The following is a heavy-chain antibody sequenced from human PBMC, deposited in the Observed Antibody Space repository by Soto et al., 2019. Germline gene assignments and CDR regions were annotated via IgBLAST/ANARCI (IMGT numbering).Heavy chain of an antibody. CDR1: GFSLSTNGVG. CDR3: AHILRIVIFKGVFDI. V-gene: IGHV2-5*02. D-gene: IGHD3-9*01. J-gene: IGHJ3*02. CDR2: IYWDDDK. Sequence: QITLKESGPTLVKPTQTLTLTCTFSGFSLSTNGVGVGWIRQPPGKALEWLAVIYWDDDKRYSPSLKNRLTKTKDTSKNRLVLKKTNMDPADRATYSGAHILRIVIFKGVFDIWGQGTMVTVSS.